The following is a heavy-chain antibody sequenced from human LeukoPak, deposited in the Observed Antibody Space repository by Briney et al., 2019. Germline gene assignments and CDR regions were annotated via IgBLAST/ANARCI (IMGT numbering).Heavy chain of an antibody. CDR2: IIPIFGTA. D-gene: IGHD2-15*01. CDR3: ARGWDHDSGGRPTAYVY. Sequence: SVKVSCKASGGTFSSYAISWVRQAPGQGLEWMGGIIPIFGTANYAQKFQGRVTITADESTSTAYMELTSLRSEDTAVYYCARGWDHDSGGRPTAYVYWGQGALVTVSS. CDR1: GGTFSSYA. V-gene: IGHV1-69*13. J-gene: IGHJ4*02.